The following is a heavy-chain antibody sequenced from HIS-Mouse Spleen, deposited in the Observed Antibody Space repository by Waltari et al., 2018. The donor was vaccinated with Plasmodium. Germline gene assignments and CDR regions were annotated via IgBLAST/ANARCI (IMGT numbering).Heavy chain of an antibody. CDR2: IYYSGST. CDR1: GGSISSYY. D-gene: IGHD3-3*01. V-gene: IGHV4-59*01. J-gene: IGHJ4*02. Sequence: QVQLQESGPGLVKPSETLSLTCTASGGSISSYYWSWIRQPPGKGLEWIGYIYYSGSTNYNPSLKSRVTISVDTSKNQFSLKLSSVTAADTAVYYCARVPYLEWLLYFDYWGQGTLVTVSS. CDR3: ARVPYLEWLLYFDY.